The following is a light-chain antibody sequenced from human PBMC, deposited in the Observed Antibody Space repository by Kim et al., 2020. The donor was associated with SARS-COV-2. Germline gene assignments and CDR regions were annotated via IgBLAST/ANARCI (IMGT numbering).Light chain of an antibody. CDR1: LGIGSD. CDR2: VAS. Sequence: IQVTQSPSSLSASVGDRVTITCRASLGIGSDLAWYQQKPGKAPNLLIYVASTLQSGVPSRFSGSGSGTDFSLTISSLQPEDFATYYCQQVKSSPYTCGQGTKVEIK. V-gene: IGKV1-9*01. CDR3: QQVKSSPYT. J-gene: IGKJ2*01.